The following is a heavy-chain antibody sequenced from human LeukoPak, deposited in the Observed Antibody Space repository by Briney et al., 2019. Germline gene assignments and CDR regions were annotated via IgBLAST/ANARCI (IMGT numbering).Heavy chain of an antibody. J-gene: IGHJ3*02. CDR1: GFTVSSNY. CDR3: VLYGDYESPDGFDI. D-gene: IGHD4-17*01. CDR2: IYSGGST. V-gene: IGHV3-53*01. Sequence: GGSLRHSCAASGFTVSSNYMSWVRQAPGKGLEWVSVIYSGGSTYYADSVKGRFTISRDNSKNTLYLHMNSLRAEDTAVYYCVLYGDYESPDGFDIWGQGTMVTVSS.